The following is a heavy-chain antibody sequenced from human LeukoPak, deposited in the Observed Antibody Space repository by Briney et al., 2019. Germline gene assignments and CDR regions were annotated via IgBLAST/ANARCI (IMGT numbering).Heavy chain of an antibody. CDR3: TRVGYIDEGIDY. CDR2: IRHDGSKK. CDR1: GFPFYSYW. D-gene: IGHD5-24*01. J-gene: IGHJ4*02. Sequence: GGSLRLSCTASGFPFYSYWMTWVRQTPGKGLEWVANIRHDGSKKSYVDSVKGRFTISRDNAKNSLYLQMNSLRAEDTAIYYCTRVGYIDEGIDYWGQGTLVTVSS. V-gene: IGHV3-7*04.